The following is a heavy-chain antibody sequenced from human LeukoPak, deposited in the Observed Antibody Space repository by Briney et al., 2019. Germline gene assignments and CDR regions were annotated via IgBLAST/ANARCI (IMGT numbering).Heavy chain of an antibody. CDR1: GFTFINYE. CDR3: ARMFTNYGLAFDS. D-gene: IGHD2-8*01. Sequence: GGSLRLSCAASGFTFINYEMTWVRQAPGKGLEWVSYMSGSGSTTYYADSVKGRFTISRDNAKNSLYLQMNSLRAEDTAVYYCARMFTNYGLAFDSWGQGTLVTVSS. J-gene: IGHJ4*02. CDR2: MSGSGSTT. V-gene: IGHV3-48*03.